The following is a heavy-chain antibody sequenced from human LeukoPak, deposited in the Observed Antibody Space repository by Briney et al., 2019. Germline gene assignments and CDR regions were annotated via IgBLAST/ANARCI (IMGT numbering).Heavy chain of an antibody. J-gene: IGHJ4*02. CDR1: GITFRTYP. Sequence: GGAPRPSWAASGITFRTYPKHLVPQAPGKGLELVAVMSYDGSTTYYADSVKGRFTFSRDNSENTLFLQMNSLRAEDSAVYYCAKSLEMSTIMSAFDYWGQGTLVTVSS. V-gene: IGHV3-30*04. D-gene: IGHD5-24*01. CDR3: AKSLEMSTIMSAFDY. CDR2: MSYDGSTT.